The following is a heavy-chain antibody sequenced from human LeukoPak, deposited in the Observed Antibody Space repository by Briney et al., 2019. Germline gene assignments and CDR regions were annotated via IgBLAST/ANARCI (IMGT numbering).Heavy chain of an antibody. V-gene: IGHV3-20*04. CDR3: ARVGYSGYDPDAFDI. Sequence: GGSLRLSCAASGFTFSSYAMSWVRQAPGKGLEWVSGIKWNGGSTGSVDSVKGRFTISRDNAKNSLYLQMNSLRAEDTALYYCARVGYSGYDPDAFDIWGQGTMVIVSS. D-gene: IGHD5-12*01. J-gene: IGHJ3*02. CDR1: GFTFSSYA. CDR2: IKWNGGST.